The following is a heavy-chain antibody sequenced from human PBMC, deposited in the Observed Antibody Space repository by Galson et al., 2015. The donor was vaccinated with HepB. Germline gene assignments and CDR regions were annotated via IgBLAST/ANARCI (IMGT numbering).Heavy chain of an antibody. CDR1: GYTFTMYG. CDR2: ISGYNGNT. J-gene: IGHJ6*02. Sequence: SVKVSCKASGYTFTMYGINWVRQAPGQGLEWMGWISGYNGNTNYAQKFQGRVTMTTDTPTSTAYMELRSLRSDDTAVYYCATPGHCSTSGCPFHFYFAMDVWGQGTTVTVSS. V-gene: IGHV1-18*04. D-gene: IGHD2-2*01. CDR3: ATPGHCSTSGCPFHFYFAMDV.